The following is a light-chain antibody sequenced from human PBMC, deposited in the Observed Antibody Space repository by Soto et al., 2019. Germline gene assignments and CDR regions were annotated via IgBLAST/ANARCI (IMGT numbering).Light chain of an antibody. CDR3: QQASSFPFT. V-gene: IGKV1-12*01. CDR2: AAS. J-gene: IGKJ3*01. CDR1: QRISNW. Sequence: DIQMTQSPSSVSASVGDRVTITCRAIQRISNWVAWYQQKPGKAPNLLIYAASTLQSGAPSRFSGSGSGTDFILTISSLQPEDSATYYCQQASSFPFTFGPGTKVDV.